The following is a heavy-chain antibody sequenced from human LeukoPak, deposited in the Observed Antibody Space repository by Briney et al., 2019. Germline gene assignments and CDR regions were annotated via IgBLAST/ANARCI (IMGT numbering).Heavy chain of an antibody. J-gene: IGHJ4*02. D-gene: IGHD4-23*01. V-gene: IGHV4-59*03. Sequence: SETLSLTCTVSGGSISSYYWSWIRQPPGKGLEWIGYIFYTGSTNYSPSLKSRVTMSVDPSKNEVSLNLRPLTAADTAVYYCATTSYGTTVVDYWGQGTLVTVSS. CDR2: IFYTGST. CDR3: ATTSYGTTVVDY. CDR1: GGSISSYY.